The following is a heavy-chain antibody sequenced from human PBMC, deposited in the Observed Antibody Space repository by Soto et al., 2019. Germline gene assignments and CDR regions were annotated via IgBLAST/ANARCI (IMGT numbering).Heavy chain of an antibody. Sequence: SETLSLTCTVSGGSTSSGDYYWSWIRQPPGKGLEWIGYIYYSGSTYYNPSLKSRVTISVDTSKNQFSLKLSSVTAADTAVYYCARDYDSSGSLGMDVWGQGTTVTVSS. D-gene: IGHD3-22*01. V-gene: IGHV4-30-4*01. CDR2: IYYSGST. CDR3: ARDYDSSGSLGMDV. CDR1: GGSTSSGDYY. J-gene: IGHJ6*02.